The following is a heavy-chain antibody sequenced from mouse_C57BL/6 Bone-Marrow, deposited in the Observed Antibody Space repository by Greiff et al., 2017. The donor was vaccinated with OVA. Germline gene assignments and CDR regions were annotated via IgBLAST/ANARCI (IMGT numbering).Heavy chain of an antibody. V-gene: IGHV1-19*01. CDR3: ARRGYYGSSWAY. CDR2: INPYNGGT. J-gene: IGHJ3*01. CDR1: GYTFTDYY. Sequence: VQLKQSGPVLVKPGASVKMSCKASGYTFTDYYMNWVKQSHGKSLEWIGVINPYNGGTSYNQKFKGKATLTVDKSSSTAYMELNSLTSEDSAVYYCARRGYYGSSWAYWGQGTLVTVSA. D-gene: IGHD1-1*01.